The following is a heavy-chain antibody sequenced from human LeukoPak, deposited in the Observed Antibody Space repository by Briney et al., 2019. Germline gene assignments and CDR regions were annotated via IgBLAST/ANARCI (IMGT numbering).Heavy chain of an antibody. D-gene: IGHD3/OR15-3a*01. V-gene: IGHV1-2*02. Sequence: ASVKVSCKASGYTFTGYYMHWVRQAPGQGVEWMGWINPNSGGTNYAQKFQGRVTMTRDTSISTAYMELSRLRSDDTAVYYCARETGLILGFDYWGQGTLVTVSS. CDR1: GYTFTGYY. CDR3: ARETGLILGFDY. CDR2: INPNSGGT. J-gene: IGHJ4*02.